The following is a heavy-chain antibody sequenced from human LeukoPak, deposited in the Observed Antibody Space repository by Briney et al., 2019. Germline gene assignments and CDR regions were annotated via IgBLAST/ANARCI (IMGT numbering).Heavy chain of an antibody. J-gene: IGHJ4*02. Sequence: PGGSLRLSCAASGFTFDDYTMHWVRQAPRKGLEWVSLISWDGGSTYYADSVKGRFTISRDNSKNSLYLQMNSLRTEDTALYYCAKDANRGTYYFDYWGQGTLVTVSS. V-gene: IGHV3-43*01. CDR1: GFTFDDYT. CDR3: AKDANRGTYYFDY. D-gene: IGHD7-27*01. CDR2: ISWDGGST.